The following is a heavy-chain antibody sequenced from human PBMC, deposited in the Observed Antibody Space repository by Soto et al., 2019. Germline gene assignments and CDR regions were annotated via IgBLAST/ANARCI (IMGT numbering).Heavy chain of an antibody. Sequence: SETLSLTCTVSGGSISSGGYYCSWIRQHPGKGLEWIGYIYYSGSTYYNPSLKSRVTISVDTSKNQFSLKLSSVTVADTAVYYCARRYGSAFDFWGQGTMVTVSS. D-gene: IGHD1-20*01. CDR2: IYYSGST. CDR3: ARRYGSAFDF. J-gene: IGHJ3*01. V-gene: IGHV4-31*03. CDR1: GGSISSGGYY.